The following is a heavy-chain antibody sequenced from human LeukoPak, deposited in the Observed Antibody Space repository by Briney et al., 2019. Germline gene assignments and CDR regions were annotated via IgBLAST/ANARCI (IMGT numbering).Heavy chain of an antibody. CDR3: ATASGPQGYFDY. Sequence: ASVKVSCKASGYTFTSYYMHWVRQAPGQGLEWMGIINPSGGSTSYAQRFQGRVTMTRDTSTSTVYMELSSLRSEDTAVYYCATASGPQGYFDYWGQGTLVTVSS. CDR1: GYTFTSYY. CDR2: INPSGGST. V-gene: IGHV1-46*01. D-gene: IGHD1-26*01. J-gene: IGHJ4*02.